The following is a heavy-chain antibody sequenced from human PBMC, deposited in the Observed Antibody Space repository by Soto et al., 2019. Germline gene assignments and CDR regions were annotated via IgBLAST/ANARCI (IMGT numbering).Heavy chain of an antibody. V-gene: IGHV4-39*01. D-gene: IGHD3-3*01. CDR1: GGSISSTSHY. Sequence: PSETLSLTCTVSGGSISSTSHYWGWIRQPPGKGLEWIGSIYYTGSTYHNPSLKSRVTLSVDTPKNQFSLKLSSVTAADTAVYYCARLPRITIFGVVIEYEGVPNFDYWGQGTLVTVS. CDR3: ARLPRITIFGVVIEYEGVPNFDY. CDR2: IYYTGST. J-gene: IGHJ4*02.